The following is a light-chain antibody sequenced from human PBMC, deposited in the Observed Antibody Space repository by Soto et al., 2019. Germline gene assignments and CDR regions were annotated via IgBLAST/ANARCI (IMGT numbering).Light chain of an antibody. CDR2: GNS. J-gene: IGLJ2*01. CDR1: SSNIGAGYD. CDR3: QSYHSSLSGSHVV. V-gene: IGLV1-40*01. Sequence: QSVLTQPPSVSGAPGQRVTISCTGSSSNIGAGYDVHWYQQLPGTAPKLLIYGNSNRPSGVPDRFSGSKSGTSASLAITGLQAEDEADYYCQSYHSSLSGSHVVFGGGTKLTVL.